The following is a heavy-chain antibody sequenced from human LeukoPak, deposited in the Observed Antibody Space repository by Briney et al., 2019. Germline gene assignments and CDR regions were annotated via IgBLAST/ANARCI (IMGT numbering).Heavy chain of an antibody. V-gene: IGHV4-34*01. J-gene: IGHJ6*02. CDR3: ATDQYGMDV. Sequence: SETLSLTCAVYGGSFSGYYWSWIRQPPGKGLEWIGEINHSGSTNYNPSLKSRVTMSVDTSKNQFSLKLSSVTAADTAVYYRATDQYGMDVWGQGTTVTVSS. CDR2: INHSGST. CDR1: GGSFSGYY.